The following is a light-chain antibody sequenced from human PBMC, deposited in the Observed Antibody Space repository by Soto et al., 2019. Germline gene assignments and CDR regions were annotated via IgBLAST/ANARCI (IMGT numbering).Light chain of an antibody. V-gene: IGKV1-16*02. CDR2: GVS. Sequence: DIPMTQSPSSLSASVGDRVTITCRASQGLGNHLAWFQQEPGKAPKSLIYGVSGLHSGVPSKFRGSGSGTDFTLTIYSVQPEDFATYYCQQYDSYPTFGQWTRLEIK. CDR1: QGLGNH. J-gene: IGKJ5*01. CDR3: QQYDSYPT.